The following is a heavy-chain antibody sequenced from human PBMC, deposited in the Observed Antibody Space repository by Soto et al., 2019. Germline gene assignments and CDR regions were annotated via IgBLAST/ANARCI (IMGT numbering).Heavy chain of an antibody. CDR2: IHHSGST. CDR1: GGSISSGGYS. Sequence: PSETLSLTCAVSGGSISSGGYSWSWIRQPPGKGLEWIGYIHHSGSTSYNPSLKSLVAISVDTSKNQFSLKVDSVTAADTAVYYCARGLLAYCGGDCALFDSWGQGIMVTVSS. V-gene: IGHV4-30-2*01. CDR3: ARGLLAYCGGDCALFDS. J-gene: IGHJ4*02. D-gene: IGHD2-21*02.